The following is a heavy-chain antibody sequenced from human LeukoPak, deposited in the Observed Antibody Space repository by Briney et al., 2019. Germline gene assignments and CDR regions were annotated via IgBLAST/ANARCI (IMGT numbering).Heavy chain of an antibody. Sequence: GASVKVSCKASGYSFTSYGISWVRQAPGQGLEWMGWINPNSGGTNYAQKFQGRVTMTRDTSISTAYMELSRLRSDDTAVYYCAREAIGTNSSGLNWGQGTLVTVSS. V-gene: IGHV1-2*02. D-gene: IGHD3-22*01. J-gene: IGHJ4*02. CDR3: AREAIGTNSSGLN. CDR1: GYSFTSYG. CDR2: INPNSGGT.